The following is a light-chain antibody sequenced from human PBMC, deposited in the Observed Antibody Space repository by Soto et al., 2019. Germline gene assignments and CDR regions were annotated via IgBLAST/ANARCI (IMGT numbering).Light chain of an antibody. CDR1: QGIGTW. Sequence: DIQMTQSPSTLSAAVGDRVTITCRASQGIGTWLAWYQQKPGKDPNLLIYDASSLESGVPSRFSVSGSGAEFTLTISSLQPDDSATDYCQQYYSYSVTFGQGTKLQSK. CDR3: QQYYSYSVT. V-gene: IGKV1-5*01. J-gene: IGKJ2*01. CDR2: DAS.